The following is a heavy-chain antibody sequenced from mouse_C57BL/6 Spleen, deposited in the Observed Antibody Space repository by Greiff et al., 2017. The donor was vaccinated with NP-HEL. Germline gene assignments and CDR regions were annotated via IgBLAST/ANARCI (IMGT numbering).Heavy chain of an antibody. CDR2: INPSSGYT. CDR1: GYTFTSYW. J-gene: IGHJ4*01. Sequence: VQLQQSGAELAKPGASVKLSCKASGYTFTSYWMHWVKQRPGQGLEWIGYINPSSGYTKYNQKFKDKATLTADKSSSTAYMQLSSLTYEDSAVYYCARTVVASYYAMDYWGQGTSVTVSS. D-gene: IGHD1-1*01. V-gene: IGHV1-7*01. CDR3: ARTVVASYYAMDY.